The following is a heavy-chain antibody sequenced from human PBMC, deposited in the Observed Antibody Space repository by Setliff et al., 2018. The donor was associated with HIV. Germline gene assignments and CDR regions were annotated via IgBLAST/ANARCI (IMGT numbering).Heavy chain of an antibody. Sequence: TLSLTCDVSGFSISSRYYWGWIRQSPGKGLEWIGNIYHTGSSYYNPSLKSRVTISVDTSKNQFSLKLSSVTAADTAVYYCARNPCSGGSCPDAFDIWGQGTMVTVSS. V-gene: IGHV4-38-2*01. D-gene: IGHD2-15*01. CDR3: ARNPCSGGSCPDAFDI. CDR1: GFSISSRYY. J-gene: IGHJ3*02. CDR2: IYHTGSS.